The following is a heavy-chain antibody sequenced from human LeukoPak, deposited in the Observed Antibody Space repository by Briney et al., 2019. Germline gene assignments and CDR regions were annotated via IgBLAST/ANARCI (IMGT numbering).Heavy chain of an antibody. CDR1: GYTFTSYG. CDR2: ISAYNGNT. CDR3: ARGNLTYYDFWSGYHFDY. J-gene: IGHJ4*02. Sequence: ASVKVSCKASGYTFTSYGISWVRQAPGQGLEWMGWISAYNGNTNYAQKLQGRVTMTTDTSTSTAYMELRSLRSDDTAVYYCARGNLTYYDFWSGYHFDYWGQGTLVTVSS. V-gene: IGHV1-18*01. D-gene: IGHD3-3*01.